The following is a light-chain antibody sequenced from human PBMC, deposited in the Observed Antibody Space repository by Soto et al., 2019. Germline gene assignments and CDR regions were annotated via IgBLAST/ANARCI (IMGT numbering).Light chain of an antibody. J-gene: IGLJ2*01. V-gene: IGLV1-40*01. CDR1: SSNIGAGYD. CDR3: QSYDSSLSGSV. CDR2: GNF. Sequence: QAVVTQPPSVSGAPGQKVTISCTGSSSNIGAGYDVHWYQQLPGTAPKLLIYGNFNRPSGVPDRFSVSNSGTSASLAITGLQAEDEADYYCQSYDSSLSGSVFGGGTQLTVL.